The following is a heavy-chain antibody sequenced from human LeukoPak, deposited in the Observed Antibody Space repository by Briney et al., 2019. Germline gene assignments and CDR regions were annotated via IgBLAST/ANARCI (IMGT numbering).Heavy chain of an antibody. CDR3: ARNRYNWNRSYYGMDV. V-gene: IGHV5-51*01. CDR1: GYSFTSYW. J-gene: IGHJ6*02. D-gene: IGHD1-20*01. CDR2: IYPGDSDT. Sequence: GESLQISCKGSGYSFTSYWIGWVRPMPGKGLEWMGIIYPGDSDTRYSPSFQGQVTISADKSISTAYLQWSSLKASDTAMYYCARNRYNWNRSYYGMDVWGQGTTVTVSS.